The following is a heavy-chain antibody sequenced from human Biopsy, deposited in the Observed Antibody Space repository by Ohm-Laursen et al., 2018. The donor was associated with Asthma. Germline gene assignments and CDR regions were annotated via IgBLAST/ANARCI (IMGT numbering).Heavy chain of an antibody. CDR1: GFTFSSFA. D-gene: IGHD3-16*01. CDR3: ARRGGLERYFDY. V-gene: IGHV3-23*01. J-gene: IGHJ4*02. CDR2: ISGSGGST. Sequence: GSLRLSCAASGFTFSSFAMTWVRQAPGKGLEWVSAISGSGGSTYYADSVKGRFTISRDNSKNTLYLQMNSLRAEDTAVYFCARRGGLERYFDYWGQGTLVTVSS.